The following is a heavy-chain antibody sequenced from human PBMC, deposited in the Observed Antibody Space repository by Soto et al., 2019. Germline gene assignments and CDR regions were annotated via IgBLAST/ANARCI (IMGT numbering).Heavy chain of an antibody. V-gene: IGHV3-23*01. CDR1: GFTFSSYA. D-gene: IGHD3-10*01. Sequence: PGGSLRLSCVASGFTFSSYALNWVRQAPGRGLEWVSAISGSGGTTYYADSVKGRFTISRDNSKNTLFLQMNSLRAEDAAIYYCAKSPQVIRTSFDYWGQGSLVTVSS. J-gene: IGHJ4*02. CDR3: AKSPQVIRTSFDY. CDR2: ISGSGGTT.